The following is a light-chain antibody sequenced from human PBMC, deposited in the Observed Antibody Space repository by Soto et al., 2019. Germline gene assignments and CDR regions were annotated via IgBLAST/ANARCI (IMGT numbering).Light chain of an antibody. V-gene: IGKV3-15*01. CDR3: QQYNNWPPWT. Sequence: EIVMTQSPATLSVSPGERATLSCRASQSVSSNLAWYQQKPGQAPRLIIYGASTRATGISARFSGSGSGTEFTLNISSLQSEDFAVYYCQQYNNWPPWTFGQGTKVAIK. CDR2: GAS. CDR1: QSVSSN. J-gene: IGKJ1*01.